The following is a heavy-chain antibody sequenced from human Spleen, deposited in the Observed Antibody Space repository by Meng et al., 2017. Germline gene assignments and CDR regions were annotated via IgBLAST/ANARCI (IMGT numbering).Heavy chain of an antibody. V-gene: IGHV1-24*01. CDR1: GCTLTELS. D-gene: IGHD3-22*01. CDR2: FDPEDGEI. CDR3: LTDSSGFQG. Sequence: QVQRVQPGAEGTKPGASVNVSCKVSGCTLTELSMHWVRQAPGKGLEWMGGFDPEDGEIIYAQKFQGRVNMTEDTSTDTAYMELSSLRSEDTAMYYCLTDSSGFQGWGQGTLVTVSS. J-gene: IGHJ4*02.